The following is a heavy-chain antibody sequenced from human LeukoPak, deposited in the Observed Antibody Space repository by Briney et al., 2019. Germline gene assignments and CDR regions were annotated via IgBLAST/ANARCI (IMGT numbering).Heavy chain of an antibody. Sequence: PSETLSLTCAVYGGSFSGYYWSWIRKPPGKGLEWIGEINHSGSTNYNPSLKSRVTISVDTSKNQFSLKLSSVTAADTAVYYCARGAGTPGTIDYWGQGTLVTVSS. D-gene: IGHD1-14*01. V-gene: IGHV4-34*01. CDR2: INHSGST. CDR1: GGSFSGYY. CDR3: ARGAGTPGTIDY. J-gene: IGHJ4*02.